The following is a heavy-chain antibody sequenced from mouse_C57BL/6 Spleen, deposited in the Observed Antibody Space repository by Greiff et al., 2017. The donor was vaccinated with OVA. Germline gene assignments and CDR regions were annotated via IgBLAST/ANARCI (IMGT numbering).Heavy chain of an antibody. CDR1: GYTFTSYW. CDR2: IDPSGSET. J-gene: IGHJ2*01. CDR3: ARGDYYYGSSYGGFDY. Sequence: QVQLQQPGAELVRPGSSVKLSCKASGYTFTSYWMPWVKQRPIQGLEWIGNIDPSGSETHYNQKFKDKATLTVDKSSSTAYMQLSSLTSEDSAVYYCARGDYYYGSSYGGFDYWGQGTTLTVSS. V-gene: IGHV1-52*01. D-gene: IGHD1-1*01.